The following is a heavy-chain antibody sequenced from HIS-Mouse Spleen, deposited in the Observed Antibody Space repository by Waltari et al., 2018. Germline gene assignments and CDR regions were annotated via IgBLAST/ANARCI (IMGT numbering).Heavy chain of an antibody. CDR2: IWYDGSNE. D-gene: IGHD6-13*01. J-gene: IGHJ4*02. CDR1: GFTFSSYG. Sequence: QVQLVESGGGVVQPGRSLRLSCAASGFTFSSYGMHWVRQAPGKGLEGVAVIWYDGSNEYYADAVKCRFTISRDNSKNTLYLQMNSLRAEDTAVYYCAKGGSSWYYFDYWGQGTLVTVSS. CDR3: AKGGSSWYYFDY. V-gene: IGHV3-33*06.